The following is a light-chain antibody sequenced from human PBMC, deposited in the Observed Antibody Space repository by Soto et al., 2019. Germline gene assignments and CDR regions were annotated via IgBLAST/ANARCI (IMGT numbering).Light chain of an antibody. Sequence: QSALTQPASVSGSPGQSITISCTGTSSDIGSYNRVSWYQQPPGTAPKLIIYEVNNRPSGVPDRFSGSKSGNTASLTISGLQAGDEADYYCNSFTTSSTYVFGTGTKVT. CDR3: NSFTTSSTYV. CDR1: SSDIGSYNR. V-gene: IGLV2-18*02. J-gene: IGLJ1*01. CDR2: EVN.